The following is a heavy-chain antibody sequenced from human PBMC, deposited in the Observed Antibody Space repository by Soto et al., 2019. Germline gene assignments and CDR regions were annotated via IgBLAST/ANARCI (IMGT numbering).Heavy chain of an antibody. D-gene: IGHD3-22*01. CDR2: IYHSGST. V-gene: IGHV4-4*02. CDR1: GGSISSSNW. CDR3: AKRKVVVISGGGTDDAFDI. Sequence: QVQLQESGPGLVKPSGTLSLTCAVSGGSISSSNWWSWVRQPPGKGLEWIGEIYHSGSTNYNPSLKSRVTISVDKSKNQFSLKLSSVTAADTAVYYCAKRKVVVISGGGTDDAFDIWGQGTMVTVSS. J-gene: IGHJ3*02.